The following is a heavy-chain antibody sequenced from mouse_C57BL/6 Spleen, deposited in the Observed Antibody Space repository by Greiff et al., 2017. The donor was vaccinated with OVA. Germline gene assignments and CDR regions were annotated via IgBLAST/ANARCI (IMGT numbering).Heavy chain of an antibody. Sequence: VQLVESGPELVKPGASVKISCKASGYAFSSSWMNWVKQRPGKGLEWIGRIYPGDGDTNYNGKFKGKATLTADKSSSTAYMQLSSLTSEDSAVYFCARWGTLTGGYFDVWGTGTTVTVSS. CDR1: GYAFSSSW. D-gene: IGHD4-1*01. J-gene: IGHJ1*03. CDR2: IYPGDGDT. V-gene: IGHV1-82*01. CDR3: ARWGTLTGGYFDV.